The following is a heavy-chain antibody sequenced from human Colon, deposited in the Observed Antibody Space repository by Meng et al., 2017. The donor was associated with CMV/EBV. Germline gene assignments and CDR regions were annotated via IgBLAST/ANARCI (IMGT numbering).Heavy chain of an antibody. J-gene: IGHJ4*02. Sequence: SETLSLTCSVSGGSISSSSYYWSWIRQPPGKGLEWIGSIYYSGSTYYNPSLKSPVTISLDTSRNQFSLNLSSVTAADTAVYYCARVMYYNGSGSRLYFDYWGQGTLVTVSS. CDR1: GGSISSSSYY. V-gene: IGHV4-39*07. D-gene: IGHD3-10*01. CDR3: ARVMYYNGSGSRLYFDY. CDR2: IYYSGST.